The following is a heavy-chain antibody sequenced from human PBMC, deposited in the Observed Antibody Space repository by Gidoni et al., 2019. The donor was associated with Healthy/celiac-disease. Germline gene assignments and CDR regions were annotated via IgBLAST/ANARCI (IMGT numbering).Heavy chain of an antibody. CDR2: IWYDGSNK. J-gene: IGHJ3*02. CDR1: GFTFSSYG. Sequence: QVQLVESGGGVVQPGRSLRLSCAASGFTFSSYGMHWVRQAPGKGLEWVAVIWYDGSNKYYADSVKGRFTISRDNSKNTLYLQMNSLRAEDTAVYYCARGLGYYDNDAFDIWGQGTMVTVSS. V-gene: IGHV3-33*08. D-gene: IGHD3-22*01. CDR3: ARGLGYYDNDAFDI.